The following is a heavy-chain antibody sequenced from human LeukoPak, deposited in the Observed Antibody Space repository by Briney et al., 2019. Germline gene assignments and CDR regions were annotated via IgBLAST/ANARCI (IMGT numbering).Heavy chain of an antibody. CDR2: FSSCSSYT. V-gene: IGHV3-11*05. CDR3: ARVNSSGYYYEELTGTFDY. J-gene: IGHJ4*02. CDR1: GFPFRDYY. D-gene: IGHD3-22*01. Sequence: GSLRLSCSASGFPFRDYYVSWSRWAPGKGLELVSSFSSCSSYTNYADSVKGQFTIARDNAKNSLYLQMNSLRAEDTAVYYCARVNSSGYYYEELTGTFDYWGQGTLVTVSS.